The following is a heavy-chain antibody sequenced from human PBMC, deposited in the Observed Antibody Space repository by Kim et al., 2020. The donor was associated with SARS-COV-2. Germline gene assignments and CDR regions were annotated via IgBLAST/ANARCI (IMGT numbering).Heavy chain of an antibody. V-gene: IGHV4-34*01. J-gene: IGHJ4*02. CDR3: ARGRPAAGVYYYDSSGLPDTPDLDY. CDR2: INHSGST. Sequence: SETLSLTCAVYGGSFSGYYWSWIRQPPGKGLEWIGEINHSGSTNYNPSLKSRVTISVDTSKNQFSLKLSSVTAADTAVYYCARGRPAAGVYYYDSSGLPDTPDLDYWGQGTLVTVSS. CDR1: GGSFSGYY. D-gene: IGHD3-22*01.